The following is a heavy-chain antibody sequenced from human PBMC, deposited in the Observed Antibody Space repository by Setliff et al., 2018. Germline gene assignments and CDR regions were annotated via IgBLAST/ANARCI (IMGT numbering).Heavy chain of an antibody. J-gene: IGHJ5*02. D-gene: IGHD2-15*01. CDR1: GGSVSNSGFF. Sequence: SEPLSLTCTVSGGSVSNSGFFWGWLRQAPGKGLEWIGNIYDSGSSNYNASLKSRLIITRDTSKNQISLKLTSVTAADAAVYYCGRGFSRIEGWGNWFDPWGQGILVTVSS. CDR3: GRGFSRIEGWGNWFDP. CDR2: IYDSGSS. V-gene: IGHV4-39*01.